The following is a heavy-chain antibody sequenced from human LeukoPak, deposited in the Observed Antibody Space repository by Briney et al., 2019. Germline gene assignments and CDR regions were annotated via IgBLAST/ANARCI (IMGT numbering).Heavy chain of an antibody. CDR3: ARVCSGYYIDY. D-gene: IGHD3-3*01. CDR2: IYYSGST. CDR1: GGSISSSSYY. Sequence: SETLSLTCTVSGGSISSSSYYWGWIRQPPGKGLEWIGSIYYSGSTYYNPSLKSRVTISVDTSKNQFSLKLSSVTAADTAVYYCARVCSGYYIDYWGQGTLVTVSS. J-gene: IGHJ4*02. V-gene: IGHV4-39*07.